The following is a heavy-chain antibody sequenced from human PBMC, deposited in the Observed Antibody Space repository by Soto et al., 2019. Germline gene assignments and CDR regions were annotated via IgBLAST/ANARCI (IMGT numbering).Heavy chain of an antibody. CDR3: ARRLFYDSSGFEGGGMDV. CDR1: GGSISSSSYY. J-gene: IGHJ6*02. V-gene: IGHV4-39*01. CDR2: IYYSGST. Sequence: QLQLQESGPGLVKPSETLSLTCTVSGGSISSSSYYWGWIRQPPGRGLEWIGRIYYSGSTYYNPSLKSRVTISVDTSKNQFSVKLSSVTAADTAVYYCARRLFYDSSGFEGGGMDVWGQVTTVTVSS. D-gene: IGHD3-22*01.